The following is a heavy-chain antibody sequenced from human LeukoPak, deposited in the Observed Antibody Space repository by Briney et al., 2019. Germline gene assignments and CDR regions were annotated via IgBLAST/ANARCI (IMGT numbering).Heavy chain of an antibody. V-gene: IGHV3-23*01. J-gene: IGHJ4*02. CDR2: ITGSGGTT. CDR1: GFTFSSYA. CDR3: GRSRGSGTYLKNPLGY. Sequence: GGSLRLSCAASGFTFSSYAMTWVRQAPGKGLEWVSGITGSGGTTNYADSVKGRFTISRDNSKDTLYLQMSSLRADDTAVYYCGRSRGSGTYLKNPLGYWGQGTPVTVSS. D-gene: IGHD3-10*01.